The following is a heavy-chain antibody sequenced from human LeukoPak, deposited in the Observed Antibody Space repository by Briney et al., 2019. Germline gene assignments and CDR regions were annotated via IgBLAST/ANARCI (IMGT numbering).Heavy chain of an antibody. D-gene: IGHD6-13*01. CDR2: ISYDGSNK. J-gene: IGHJ4*02. CDR1: GFTFSSYA. V-gene: IGHV3-30*01. Sequence: PGRSLRLSCAASGFTFSSYAMHWVRQAPGKGLEWVAVISYDGSNKYYADSVKGRFTISRDNSKNTLYLQMNSLRAEDTAVYYCARVPIAAAGTWTFDYWGQGVLVTVSS. CDR3: ARVPIAAAGTWTFDY.